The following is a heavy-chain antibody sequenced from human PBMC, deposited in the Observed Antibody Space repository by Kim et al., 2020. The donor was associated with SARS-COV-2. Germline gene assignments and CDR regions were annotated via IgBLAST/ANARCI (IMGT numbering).Heavy chain of an antibody. CDR3: ARFAYSTGWWFYP. V-gene: IGHV5-10-1*01. J-gene: IGHJ5*02. CDR1: GYSFTSYW. Sequence: GESLKIPCKGSGYSFTSYWISWVRQRPRKGLEWMWRIDPSDSYTNYSPSFQGHVTISADKSTITASLQWSRLKASDTSMYYCARFAYSTGWWFYPWGEGT. D-gene: IGHD6-25*01. CDR2: IDPSDSYT.